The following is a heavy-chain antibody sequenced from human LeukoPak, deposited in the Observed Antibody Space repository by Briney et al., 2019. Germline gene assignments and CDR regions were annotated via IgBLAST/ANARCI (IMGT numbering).Heavy chain of an antibody. Sequence: AASVKVSCKASGYTFTSYDINWVRQATGQGLEWMGWMNPNSGNTGYAQKSQGRVTMTRNTSISTAYMELSSLRSEDTAVYYCARVYGCSGGSCYSGWFDPWGQGTLVTVSS. J-gene: IGHJ5*02. CDR3: ARVYGCSGGSCYSGWFDP. CDR1: GYTFTSYD. CDR2: MNPNSGNT. V-gene: IGHV1-8*01. D-gene: IGHD2-15*01.